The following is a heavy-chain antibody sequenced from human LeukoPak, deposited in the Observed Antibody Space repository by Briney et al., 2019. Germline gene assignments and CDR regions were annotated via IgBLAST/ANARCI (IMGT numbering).Heavy chain of an antibody. CDR2: VIHSGAT. D-gene: IGHD3-22*01. J-gene: IGHJ4*02. Sequence: PSETLSLTCTVYGGSFRGCYWTWIRQSPGKGLQWIGEVIHSGATNYNPSLTSRLIISVDTSRNQFSLKLSSVTAADTAVYYCARGYDSGGYYAYFDYWGQGALVTVSS. CDR3: ARGYDSGGYYAYFDY. V-gene: IGHV4-34*12. CDR1: GGSFRGCY.